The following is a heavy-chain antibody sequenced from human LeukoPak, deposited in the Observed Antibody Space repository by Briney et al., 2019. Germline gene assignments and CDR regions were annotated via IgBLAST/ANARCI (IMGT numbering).Heavy chain of an antibody. CDR3: ARDEDIVVVPAAHLFDY. V-gene: IGHV1-18*01. Sequence: GASVKVSCKASGYTFTSYGISWVRQAPGQGLEWMGWISAYNGNTNYAQKLQGRVTMTTDTSTSTAYMELRSLRSDDTAVYYCARDEDIVVVPAAHLFDYWGQGTLVTVSS. CDR1: GYTFTSYG. CDR2: ISAYNGNT. J-gene: IGHJ4*02. D-gene: IGHD2-2*01.